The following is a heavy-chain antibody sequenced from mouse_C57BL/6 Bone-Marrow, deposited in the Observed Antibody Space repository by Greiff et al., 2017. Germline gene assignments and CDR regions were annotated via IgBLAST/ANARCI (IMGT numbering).Heavy chain of an antibody. Sequence: EVQLQQSGPELVKPGASVKISCKASGYSFTDYNMNWVKQSNGKSLEWIGVINPNYGTTSYNQKFKGKATLTVDQSSSTAYMQLNSLTSEDSSVFYCGRYYYGSGYYFDYWGQGTTLTVSS. CDR1: GYSFTDYN. CDR3: GRYYYGSGYYFDY. J-gene: IGHJ2*01. D-gene: IGHD1-1*01. CDR2: INPNYGTT. V-gene: IGHV1-39*01.